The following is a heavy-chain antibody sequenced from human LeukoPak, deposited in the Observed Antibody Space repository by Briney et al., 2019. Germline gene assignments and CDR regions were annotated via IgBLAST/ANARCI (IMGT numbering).Heavy chain of an antibody. D-gene: IGHD6-6*01. CDR1: GFSFRSYS. CDR3: ARIPYSSSLTDAFDI. CDR2: ISSSSTYI. J-gene: IGHJ3*02. Sequence: GGSLRLSCAASGFSFRSYSMNWVRQAPGKGLEWVSFISSSSTYIYYADSVKGRFTISRDNAKNSLFLQMNSLRGEDTAVYYCARIPYSSSLTDAFDIWGQGTMVTVYS. V-gene: IGHV3-21*01.